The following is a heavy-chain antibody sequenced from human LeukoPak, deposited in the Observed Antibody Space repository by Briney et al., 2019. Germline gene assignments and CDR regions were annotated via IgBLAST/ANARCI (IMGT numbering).Heavy chain of an antibody. CDR2: FDPEDGET. CDR1: GYTLTELS. J-gene: IGHJ4*02. V-gene: IGHV1-24*01. D-gene: IGHD5-12*01. Sequence: ASVKVSCKASGYTLTELSMHWVRQAPGKGLEWMGGFDPEDGETIYAQKFQGRVTMTEDTSTDTAYMELSSLRSEDTAVYYCATGVATSPYHFDYWGQGTLVTVSS. CDR3: ATGVATSPYHFDY.